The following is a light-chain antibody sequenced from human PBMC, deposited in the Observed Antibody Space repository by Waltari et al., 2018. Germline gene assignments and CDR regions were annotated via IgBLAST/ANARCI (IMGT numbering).Light chain of an antibody. Sequence: VMTQSPATLSLSPGERATLSGRASKRVSGDLAWYQQKPGQAPRLLFYGSSTRATGVPGRFSASGSGTDFTLTISSLRSEDFAVYYCQQYDKWPPITFGQGTRLEIK. J-gene: IGKJ5*01. CDR3: QQYDKWPPIT. CDR2: GSS. V-gene: IGKV3-15*01. CDR1: KRVSGD.